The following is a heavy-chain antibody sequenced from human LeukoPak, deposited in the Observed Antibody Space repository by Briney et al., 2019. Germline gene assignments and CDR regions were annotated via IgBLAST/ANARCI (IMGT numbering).Heavy chain of an antibody. CDR1: GFTFSSYS. Sequence: GGSLRVSCAASGFTFSSYSMNWVRQAPGKGLEWVSYISSSSNTIYYADSVKGRFTISRDNAKNSLFLQMNSLRDEDTSVYYCARAVTVVTRGGLVFDNWGDGTLVTVSS. CDR2: ISSSSNTI. CDR3: ARAVTVVTRGGLVFDN. V-gene: IGHV3-48*02. D-gene: IGHD2-21*02. J-gene: IGHJ4*03.